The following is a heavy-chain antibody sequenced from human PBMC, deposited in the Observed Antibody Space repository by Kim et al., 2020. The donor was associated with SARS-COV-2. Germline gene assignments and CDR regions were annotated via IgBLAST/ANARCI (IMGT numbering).Heavy chain of an antibody. Sequence: SETLSLTCAVSGGSISSSNWWSWVRQPPGKGLEWIGEIYHSGSTNYNPSLKSRVTISVDKSKNQFSLKLSSVTAADTAVYYCARHRIAVAGTHYYYGMDVWGQGTTVTVSS. J-gene: IGHJ6*02. CDR2: IYHSGST. V-gene: IGHV4-4*02. D-gene: IGHD6-19*01. CDR1: GGSISSSNW. CDR3: ARHRIAVAGTHYYYGMDV.